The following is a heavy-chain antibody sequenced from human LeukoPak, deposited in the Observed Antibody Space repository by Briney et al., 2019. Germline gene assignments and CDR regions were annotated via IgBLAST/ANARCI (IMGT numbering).Heavy chain of an antibody. V-gene: IGHV1-18*01. Sequence: ASVKVFCKASGYTFTSYGISWVRQAPGQGLEWMGWISAYNGNTNYAQKLQGRVTMTTDTSTSTAYMELRSLRSDDTAVYYCARAYSNYYYYYMDVWGKGTTVTVSS. CDR2: ISAYNGNT. CDR1: GYTFTSYG. CDR3: ARAYSNYYYYYMDV. J-gene: IGHJ6*03. D-gene: IGHD4-11*01.